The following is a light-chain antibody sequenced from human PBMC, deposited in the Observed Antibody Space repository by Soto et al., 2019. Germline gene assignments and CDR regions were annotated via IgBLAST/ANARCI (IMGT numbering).Light chain of an antibody. CDR3: QKSDHLPL. V-gene: IGKV1-33*01. J-gene: IGKJ3*01. CDR1: HDIGNS. CDR2: DEY. Sequence: DIQMTQSPPSLSASVGDKVTITCQASHDIGNSLNWYQDKPGQHPKLVIYDEYNLETGVPSTFSGNGYGTDFTFTISSLRPEDIATYYCQKSDHLPLFGPGTKVDIK.